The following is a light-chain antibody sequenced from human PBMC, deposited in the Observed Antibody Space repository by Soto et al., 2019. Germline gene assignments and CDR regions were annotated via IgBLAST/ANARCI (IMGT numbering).Light chain of an antibody. CDR3: QQSYSTPRT. V-gene: IGKV3D-20*02. J-gene: IGKJ2*01. CDR2: DTS. CDR1: QSVNNNY. Sequence: EIVLMQSPGTLSLSPGEGATLSCRASQSVNNNYLAWYQQRPGQAPTVLIFDTSRRATGVPDRFSGSGSGTDFTLRISRVEPDDFAVYYCQQSYSTPRTFGQGTKLEIK.